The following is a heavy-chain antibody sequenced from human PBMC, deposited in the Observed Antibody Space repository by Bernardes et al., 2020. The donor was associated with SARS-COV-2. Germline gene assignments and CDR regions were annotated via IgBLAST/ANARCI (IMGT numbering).Heavy chain of an antibody. J-gene: IGHJ4*02. CDR1: GFTFSSYA. V-gene: IGHV3-23*01. CDR3: ARETVVVPAAKGGFDY. CDR2: LTGDGGST. Sequence: GGSLRLSCAASGFTFSSYAMNWVRQAPGKGLEWVSVLTGDGGSTYYADSVKGRFTISRDNSKNMLFLQMNSLRAEDTAGYYCARETVVVPAAKGGFDYWGQGTLVTVSS. D-gene: IGHD2-2*01.